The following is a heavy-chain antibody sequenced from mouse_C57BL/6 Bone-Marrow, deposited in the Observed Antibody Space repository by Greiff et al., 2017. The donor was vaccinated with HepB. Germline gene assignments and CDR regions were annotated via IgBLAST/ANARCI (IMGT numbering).Heavy chain of an antibody. CDR3: ACYDGDWFAY. CDR1: GFSLTSYG. CDR2: IWSGGST. D-gene: IGHD2-12*01. J-gene: IGHJ3*01. V-gene: IGHV2-2*01. Sequence: VKLVESGPGLVQPSQSLSITCTVSGFSLTSYGVHWVRQSPGKGLEWLGVIWSGGSTDYNAAFISRLSISKDNSRSQVFFKMNSLQADDTAIYYCACYDGDWFAYWGQGTLVTVSA.